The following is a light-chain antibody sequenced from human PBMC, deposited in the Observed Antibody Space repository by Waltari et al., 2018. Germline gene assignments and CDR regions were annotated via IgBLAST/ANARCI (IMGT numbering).Light chain of an antibody. CDR3: QQRSNWPPLT. Sequence: PGERATLSCRASQSVSSYLAGYQQKPGQAPRLLIYDASNRATGIPARFSGSGSGTDFTLTISSLEPEDFAVYYCQQRSNWPPLTFGGGTKVEIK. J-gene: IGKJ4*01. CDR1: QSVSSY. CDR2: DAS. V-gene: IGKV3-11*01.